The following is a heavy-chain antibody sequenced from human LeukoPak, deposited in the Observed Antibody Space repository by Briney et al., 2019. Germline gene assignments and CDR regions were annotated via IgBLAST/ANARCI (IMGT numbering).Heavy chain of an antibody. D-gene: IGHD3-10*01. J-gene: IGHJ4*02. Sequence: GGSLRLSCAASGFTFSRYAMSWVCQAPGKGLEWVSAISGSGGSTYYADCVKGRFTISRDNSKNTLYLQMNSLRAEDTAVYYCAGSVGTLYYFDYWGQGTLVTVSS. CDR1: GFTFSRYA. CDR2: ISGSGGST. CDR3: AGSVGTLYYFDY. V-gene: IGHV3-23*01.